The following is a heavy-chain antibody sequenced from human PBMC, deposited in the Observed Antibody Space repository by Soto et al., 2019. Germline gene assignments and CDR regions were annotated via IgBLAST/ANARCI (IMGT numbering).Heavy chain of an antibody. CDR1: GFTFSSYS. D-gene: IGHD3-3*01. J-gene: IGHJ2*01. V-gene: IGHV3-21*01. CDR3: ARDKRKDYDFWSGYRDRDWYFDL. Sequence: EVQLVESGGGLVKPGGSLRLSCAASGFTFSSYSMNWVRQAPGKGLEWVSSISSSSSYIYYADSVKGRFTISRDNAKNSLYLQMNSLRAEDTAVYYCARDKRKDYDFWSGYRDRDWYFDLWGRGTLVTVSS. CDR2: ISSSSSYI.